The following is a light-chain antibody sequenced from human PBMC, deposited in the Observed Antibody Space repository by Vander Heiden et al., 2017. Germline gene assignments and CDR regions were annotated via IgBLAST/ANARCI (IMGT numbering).Light chain of an antibody. CDR3: QKYNSYPWT. J-gene: IGKJ1*01. V-gene: IGKV1-5*03. CDR2: KAS. CDR1: QSIGFW. Sequence: DLQMMQSPSTLSASVGDKVTITCRASQSIGFWLAWYQQKPGKAPNLLIYKASSLQSGVPSRFSGKGSGTEFTLTISSLQPDDFATYYCQKYNSYPWTFGQGTKLEIK.